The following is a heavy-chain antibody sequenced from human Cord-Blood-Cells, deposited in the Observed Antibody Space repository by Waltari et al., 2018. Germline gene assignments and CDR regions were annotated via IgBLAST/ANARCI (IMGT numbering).Heavy chain of an antibody. V-gene: IGHV1-46*01. J-gene: IGHJ4*02. CDR2: ISPSGGSK. CDR3: ARLHPIAAAGRRGFDY. D-gene: IGHD6-13*01. CDR1: GYTFTSYY. Sequence: QVQLVQSGAEVKKPGASVKVSCKASGYTFTSYYMHWVRQAPGQGLEWMGIISPSGGSKSYAQKFRGRVTMTRDTSTSTVYMELSSLRSEDTAVYYCARLHPIAAAGRRGFDYWGQGTLVTVSS.